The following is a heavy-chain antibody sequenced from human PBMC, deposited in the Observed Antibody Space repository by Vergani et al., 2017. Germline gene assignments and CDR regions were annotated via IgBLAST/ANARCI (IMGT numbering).Heavy chain of an antibody. CDR2: IIPIFGTA. J-gene: IGHJ5*02. D-gene: IGHD6-13*01. Sequence: VRLLESGGGLVQPGGSLRLSCAASGFTFSSYAISWVRQAPGQGLEWMGGIIPIFGTANYAQKFQGRVTITADESTSTAYMELSSLRSEDTAVYYCARDLGSLNWFDPWGQGTLVTVSS. CDR3: ARDLGSLNWFDP. V-gene: IGHV1-69*01. CDR1: GFTFSSYA.